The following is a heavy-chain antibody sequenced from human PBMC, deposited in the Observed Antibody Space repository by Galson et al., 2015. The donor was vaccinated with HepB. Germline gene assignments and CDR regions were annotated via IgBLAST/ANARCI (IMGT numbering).Heavy chain of an antibody. V-gene: IGHV3-30-3*02. CDR3: ANDDSNYGLYFDD. J-gene: IGHJ4*02. Sequence: SLRLSCAASGFTFSSYAMHWVRQAPGKGLEWVAVISCDGSNKYYADSVEGRSTISSDNSKNTLYLQMNSLRAEDTAVYYCANDDSNYGLYFDDWGQGTLVTASS. D-gene: IGHD4-11*01. CDR1: GFTFSSYA. CDR2: ISCDGSNK.